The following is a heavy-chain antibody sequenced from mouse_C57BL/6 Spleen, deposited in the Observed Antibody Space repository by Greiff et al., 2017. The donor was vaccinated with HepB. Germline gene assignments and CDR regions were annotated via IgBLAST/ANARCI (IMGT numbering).Heavy chain of an antibody. CDR1: GFNIKDDY. J-gene: IGHJ4*01. V-gene: IGHV14-4*01. Sequence: EVQLQQSGAELVRPGASVKLSCTASGFNIKDDYMHWVKQRPEQGLEWIGWIDPENGDTEYASKFQGKATITADTSSNTACLQLSSLTSEDTAVYYCTKPITTVVGMDYWGQGTSVTVSS. D-gene: IGHD1-1*01. CDR2: IDPENGDT. CDR3: TKPITTVVGMDY.